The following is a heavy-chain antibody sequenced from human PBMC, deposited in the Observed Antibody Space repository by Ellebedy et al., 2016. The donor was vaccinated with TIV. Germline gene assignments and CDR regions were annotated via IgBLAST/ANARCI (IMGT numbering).Heavy chain of an antibody. CDR2: INHSGST. D-gene: IGHD2-15*01. CDR1: GGSFSGYY. J-gene: IGHJ3*02. V-gene: IGHV4-34*01. CDR3: ARGLGYCSGGSCYIDAFDI. Sequence: MPSETLSLTCAVYGGSFSGYYWSWIRQPPGKGLEWIGEINHSGSTNYNPSLKSRVTISVDTSKNQFSLKLSSVTAADTAVYYCARGLGYCSGGSCYIDAFDIWGQGTMVTVSS.